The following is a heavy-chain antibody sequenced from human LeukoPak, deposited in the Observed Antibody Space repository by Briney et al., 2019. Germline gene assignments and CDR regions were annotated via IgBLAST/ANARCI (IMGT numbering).Heavy chain of an antibody. CDR3: AREVFTMVRGGYFDY. Sequence: PGGSLRLSCAASRFTFSSYGIHWVRQAPGKGLEWVAVISYDGSDKYYADSVKGRFTISRDNAKNSLYLQMNSLRAEDTAVYYCAREVFTMVRGGYFDYWGQGTLVTVSS. CDR2: ISYDGSDK. CDR1: RFTFSSYG. D-gene: IGHD3-10*01. V-gene: IGHV3-30*03. J-gene: IGHJ4*02.